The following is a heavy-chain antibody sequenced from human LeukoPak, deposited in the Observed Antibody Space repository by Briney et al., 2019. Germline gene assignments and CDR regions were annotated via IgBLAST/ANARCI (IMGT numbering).Heavy chain of an antibody. CDR3: ARDKGGTTFGY. J-gene: IGHJ4*02. Sequence: SETLSLTCTVSGGSISSSSYYWGWIRQPPGKGLEWIGSIYYSGSTYYNPSLKSRVTISVDTSKNQFSLKLSSVTAADTAVYYCARDKGGTTFGYWGQGTLVTVSS. D-gene: IGHD1-1*01. V-gene: IGHV4-39*07. CDR1: GGSISSSSYY. CDR2: IYYSGST.